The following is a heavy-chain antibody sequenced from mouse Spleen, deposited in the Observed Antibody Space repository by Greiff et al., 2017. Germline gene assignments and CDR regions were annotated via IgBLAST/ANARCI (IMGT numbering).Heavy chain of an antibody. CDR1: GYSITSGYY. CDR2: ISYDGSN. CDR3: ARDVTINYAMDY. V-gene: IGHV3-6*01. D-gene: IGHD2-1*01. Sequence: ESGPGLVKPSQSLSLTCSVTGYSITSGYYWNWIRQFPGNKLEWMGYISYDGSNNYNPSLKNRISITRDTSKNQFFLKLNSVTTEDTATYYCARDVTINYAMDYWGQATSVTVSS. J-gene: IGHJ4*01.